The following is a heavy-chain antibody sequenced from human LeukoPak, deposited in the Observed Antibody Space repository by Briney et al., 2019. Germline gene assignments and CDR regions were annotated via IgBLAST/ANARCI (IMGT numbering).Heavy chain of an antibody. CDR3: ARDQGYTTGFDRDY. J-gene: IGHJ4*02. V-gene: IGHV4-59*12. CDR2: VFYSGIA. Sequence: SETLSLTCSVSGGSIDTYYWTWVRQPPGRGLEWIGFVFYSGIANYNRSLGSRVTISVDTSKNQFSLRLSSVTAADTAVYYCARDQGYTTGFDRDYWGQGTLVTVSS. CDR1: GGSIDTYY. D-gene: IGHD1-1*01.